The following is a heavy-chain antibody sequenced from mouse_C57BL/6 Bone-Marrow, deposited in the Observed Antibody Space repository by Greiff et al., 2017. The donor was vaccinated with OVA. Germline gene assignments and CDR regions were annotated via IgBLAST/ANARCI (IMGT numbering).Heavy chain of an antibody. V-gene: IGHV1-75*01. CDR2: IFPGSGST. Sequence: QVQLQQSGPELVKPGASVKISCKASGYTFTDYYINWVKQRPGQGLEWIGWIFPGSGSTYYHEKFKGKATLTVDKSSSTAYMLLSSLTSEDSAVYFCARWGILIRAWFAYWGQGTLVTVSA. CDR3: ARWGILIRAWFAY. CDR1: GYTFTDYY. D-gene: IGHD2-4*01. J-gene: IGHJ3*01.